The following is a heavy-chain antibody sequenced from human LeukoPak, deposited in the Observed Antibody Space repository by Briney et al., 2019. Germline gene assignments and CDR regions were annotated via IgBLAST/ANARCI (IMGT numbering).Heavy chain of an antibody. D-gene: IGHD3-22*01. CDR2: IYSGGST. V-gene: IGHV3-53*04. Sequence: GGSLRLSCAASGFTVSSNYMSWVRQAPGKGQEWVSVIYSGGSTYYADSVKGRFTISRHNSKNTLYLQMNSLRAEDTAVYYCARVGFNYDSSGCFDYWGQGTLVTVSS. CDR3: ARVGFNYDSSGCFDY. J-gene: IGHJ4*02. CDR1: GFTVSSNY.